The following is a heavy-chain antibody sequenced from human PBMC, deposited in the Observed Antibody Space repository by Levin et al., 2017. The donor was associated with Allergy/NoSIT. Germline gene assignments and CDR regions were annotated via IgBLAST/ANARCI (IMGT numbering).Heavy chain of an antibody. J-gene: IGHJ6*02. CDR3: ARDGGSHSRSSRDYYGMDV. Sequence: GGSLRLSCAASGLTVSSDYISWVRQAPGKGLEWVSFIHMGSNTYYADSVKGRFSISRDISKNTVYLQMNSLRVEDTAVYYCARDGGSHSRSSRDYYGMDVWGQGTTVTVSS. CDR1: GLTVSSDY. V-gene: IGHV3-53*01. CDR2: IHMGSNT. D-gene: IGHD1-26*01.